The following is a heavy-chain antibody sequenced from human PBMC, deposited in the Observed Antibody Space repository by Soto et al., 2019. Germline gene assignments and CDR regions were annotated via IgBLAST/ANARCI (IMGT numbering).Heavy chain of an antibody. CDR3: ARFPSYYGSGSYYDDFDY. D-gene: IGHD3-10*01. J-gene: IGHJ4*02. CDR1: GGSFSGYY. CDR2: INHSGST. V-gene: IGHV4-34*01. Sequence: SETLSLTCAVYGGSFSGYYWSWIRQPPGKGLEWIGEINHSGSTNYNPSLKSRVTISVDTSKNQFSLKLSSVTAADTAVYYCARFPSYYGSGSYYDDFDYWGQGTLVTVSS.